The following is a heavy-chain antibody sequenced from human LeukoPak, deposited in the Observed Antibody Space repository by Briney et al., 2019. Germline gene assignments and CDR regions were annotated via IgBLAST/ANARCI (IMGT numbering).Heavy chain of an antibody. CDR2: INPDGGST. CDR1: GYTFTSHY. V-gene: IGHV1-46*01. D-gene: IGHD4-11*01. Sequence: GASVKVSCKASGYTFTSHYMHWVRQAPGQGLEWMGIINPDGGSTSYAQKFQGRVTMTSDTSTSTVYMELSSLRSEDTAVYYCARTTVSTYYYYGMDVWGQGATVTVSS. J-gene: IGHJ6*02. CDR3: ARTTVSTYYYYGMDV.